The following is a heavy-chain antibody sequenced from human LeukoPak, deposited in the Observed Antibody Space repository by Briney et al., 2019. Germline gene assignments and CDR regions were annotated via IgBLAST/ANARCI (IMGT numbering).Heavy chain of an antibody. V-gene: IGHV3-23*01. Sequence: GGTLRLSCAASGFTFSSYAMSWVRQAPGKGLEWVSAISGSGGSTYYADSVKGRFTISRDNSKNTLYLQMNSLRAEDTAVYYCAKFSSSWLTYFDYWGQGTLVTVSS. CDR1: GFTFSSYA. D-gene: IGHD6-13*01. CDR2: ISGSGGST. CDR3: AKFSSSWLTYFDY. J-gene: IGHJ4*02.